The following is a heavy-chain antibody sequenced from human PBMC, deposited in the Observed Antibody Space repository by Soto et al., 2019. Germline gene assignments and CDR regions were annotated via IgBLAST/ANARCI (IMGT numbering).Heavy chain of an antibody. J-gene: IGHJ4*02. CDR1: GGTFSSYT. CDR2: FTPILGIA. D-gene: IGHD3-22*01. Sequence: QVQLVQSGAEVKKPGSSVKVSCKASGGTFSSYTISWVRQAPGQGLEWMGRFTPILGIANYAQKFQGRVTITADKSTSTAYMELSSLRSEDTAVYYCARVDYYDSSGFNWGQGTLVTVSS. CDR3: ARVDYYDSSGFN. V-gene: IGHV1-69*02.